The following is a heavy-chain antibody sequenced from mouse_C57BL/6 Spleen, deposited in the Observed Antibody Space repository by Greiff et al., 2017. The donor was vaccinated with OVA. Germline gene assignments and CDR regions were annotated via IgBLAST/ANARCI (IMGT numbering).Heavy chain of an antibody. CDR3: APYGNLDY. V-gene: IGHV1-82*01. D-gene: IGHD2-1*01. CDR2: IYPGDGDT. Sequence: VQLQQSGPELVKPGASVKISCKASGYAFSSSWMNWVKQRPGKGLEWIGRIYPGDGDTNYNGKFKGKATLTADKSSSTAYMQLSSLTSKDSAVYFCAPYGNLDYWGQGTTLTVSS. J-gene: IGHJ2*01. CDR1: GYAFSSSW.